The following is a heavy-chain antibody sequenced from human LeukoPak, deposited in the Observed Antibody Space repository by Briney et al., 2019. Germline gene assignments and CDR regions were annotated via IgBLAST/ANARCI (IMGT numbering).Heavy chain of an antibody. Sequence: ASVKVSCKASGYTFTSYDINWVRQATGQGLEWMGWMNPNSGNTGYAQKFQGRVTITRNTSISTAYMELSSLRAEDTAVYYCAKAESGGDDAFDIWGQGTMVTVSS. V-gene: IGHV1-8*03. J-gene: IGHJ3*02. CDR3: AKAESGGDDAFDI. CDR2: MNPNSGNT. CDR1: GYTFTSYD.